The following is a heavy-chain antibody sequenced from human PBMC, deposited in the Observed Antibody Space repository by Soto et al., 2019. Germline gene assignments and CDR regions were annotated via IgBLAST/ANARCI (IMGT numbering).Heavy chain of an antibody. CDR1: GYTFTSYA. Sequence: ASVKVSCKASGYTFTSYAMHWVRQAPGQRLEWMGWISAYNGNTNYAQKLQGRVTMTTDTSTSTVYMELRNLRSDDTAVYYCARCIQQDYYYGMDVWGQGTTVTVSS. CDR2: ISAYNGNT. J-gene: IGHJ6*02. CDR3: ARCIQQDYYYGMDV. D-gene: IGHD5-18*01. V-gene: IGHV1-18*01.